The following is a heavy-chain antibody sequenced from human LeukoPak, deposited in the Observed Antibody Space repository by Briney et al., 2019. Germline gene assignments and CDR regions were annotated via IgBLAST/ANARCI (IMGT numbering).Heavy chain of an antibody. J-gene: IGHJ4*02. CDR1: YT. CDR2: ISYSGSA. D-gene: IGHD6-13*01. Sequence: YTMNWIRQPPGKGLEWIGYISYSGSAYYKPSLKRRVTISVDRSKNQFSLNVTSVTAADTAVYFCARGPGIAAVVAPYFFDYWGQGTLVTVSS. CDR3: ARGPGIAAVVAPYFFDY. V-gene: IGHV4-30-2*01.